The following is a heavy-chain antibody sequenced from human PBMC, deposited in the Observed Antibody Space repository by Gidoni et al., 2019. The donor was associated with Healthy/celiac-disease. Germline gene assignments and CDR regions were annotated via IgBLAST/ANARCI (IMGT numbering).Heavy chain of an antibody. Sequence: QVQLVQSGAEVKKPGSSVKVSCKASGGTFSSYAISWVRQAPGQGLEWMGGIIPIFGTASYAQKFQGRVTITADESTSTAYMELSSLRSEDTAVYYCATSPGSGSYFRFDYWGQGTLVTVSS. CDR3: ATSPGSGSYFRFDY. D-gene: IGHD1-26*01. CDR2: IIPIFGTA. J-gene: IGHJ4*02. V-gene: IGHV1-69*01. CDR1: GGTFSSYA.